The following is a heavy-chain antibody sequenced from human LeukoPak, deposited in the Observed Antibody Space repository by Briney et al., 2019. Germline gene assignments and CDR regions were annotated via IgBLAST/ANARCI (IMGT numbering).Heavy chain of an antibody. D-gene: IGHD3-22*01. Sequence: ASLKVSCNASRYTFTGDYIHCVPHTPGQGLERMGWINPNIGVTNYAQKFQGAVTMTRDTSITTAYMELSSLRSDDTAVYHCARGGPNYQDTSGYYHPCGYWGQGTLVTVSS. CDR1: RYTFTGDY. J-gene: IGHJ4*02. CDR2: INPNIGVT. V-gene: IGHV1-2*02. CDR3: ARGGPNYQDTSGYYHPCGY.